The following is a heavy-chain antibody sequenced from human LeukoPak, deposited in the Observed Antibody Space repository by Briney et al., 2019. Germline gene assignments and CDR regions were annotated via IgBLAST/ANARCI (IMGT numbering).Heavy chain of an antibody. Sequence: GGSLRLSCAASGFTVSSNYMSWVRQAPGKGLEWVSVIYSGGSTYYADSVKGRFTISRDNSKNTLYLQMNSLRAEDTAVYYCARVLRGVDSYGSLYFDYWGQGTLVTVSS. CDR3: ARVLRGVDSYGSLYFDY. D-gene: IGHD5-18*01. J-gene: IGHJ4*02. CDR1: GFTVSSNY. V-gene: IGHV3-66*01. CDR2: IYSGGST.